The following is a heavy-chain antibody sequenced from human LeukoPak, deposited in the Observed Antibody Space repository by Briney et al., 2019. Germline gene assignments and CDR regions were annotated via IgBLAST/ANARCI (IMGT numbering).Heavy chain of an antibody. CDR1: GDSVTTYY. CDR2: VYYSGSA. V-gene: IGHV4-59*02. Sequence: SETLSLTCTVSGDSVTTYYWSWIRQPPGKGLEWLGYVYYSGSATYNPSLKSRVTISVDTPKNQFSLRLSSVTAADTAVHYCARDGSNWSNDYYHGVDVWGQGTTVTVSS. D-gene: IGHD4-11*01. J-gene: IGHJ6*02. CDR3: ARDGSNWSNDYYHGVDV.